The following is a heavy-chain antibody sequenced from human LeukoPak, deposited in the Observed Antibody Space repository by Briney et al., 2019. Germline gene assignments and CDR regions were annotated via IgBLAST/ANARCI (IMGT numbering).Heavy chain of an antibody. V-gene: IGHV1-18*01. D-gene: IGHD1-26*01. CDR2: ISVYNGDT. J-gene: IGHJ4*02. Sequence: ASVKVSCKASGYTFTSFGITWVRQAPGQGLEWMGWISVYNGDTNYAQKFQDRVTMTTDTSTMTAYMELRSLTSDDTAVYYCARRRGSHSSDYWGQGTLVTVSS. CDR1: GYTFTSFG. CDR3: ARRRGSHSSDY.